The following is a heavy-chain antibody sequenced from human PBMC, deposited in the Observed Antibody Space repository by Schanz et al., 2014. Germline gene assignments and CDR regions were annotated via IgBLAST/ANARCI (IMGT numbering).Heavy chain of an antibody. CDR1: GGTFSSYT. J-gene: IGHJ4*02. CDR2: IIPVLAIA. CDR3: ARGGYSSGGYDRDIAHFDS. V-gene: IGHV1-69*02. D-gene: IGHD6-19*01. Sequence: VQLEQSGAEVKKPGSSVKVSCTASGGTFSSYTISWIRQAPGQGLEWMGRIIPVLAIADYAQNFQGRVTITADKSTSTAYMELRSLRSDDTAVYYCARGGYSSGGYDRDIAHFDSWGQGTLVTVSS.